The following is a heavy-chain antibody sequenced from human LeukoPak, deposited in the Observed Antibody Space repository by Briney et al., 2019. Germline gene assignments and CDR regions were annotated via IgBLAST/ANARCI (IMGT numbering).Heavy chain of an antibody. Sequence: PSETLSLTCAVSGGSISSTSYYWAWIRQPPGKGLEWIGTIYYSGSTYHNPSLKSRVTMSVDSSRNQFSLKLSSVDAADTAVYYCAKAGVRYFDSSGLYAFDFWGQGTTVTVSS. CDR1: GGSISSTSYY. D-gene: IGHD3-22*01. CDR2: IYYSGST. CDR3: AKAGVRYFDSSGLYAFDF. V-gene: IGHV4-39*01. J-gene: IGHJ3*01.